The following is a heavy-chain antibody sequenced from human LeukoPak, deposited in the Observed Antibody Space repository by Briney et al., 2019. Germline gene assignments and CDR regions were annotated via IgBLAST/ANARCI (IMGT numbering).Heavy chain of an antibody. CDR1: GGSISSYY. D-gene: IGHD6-13*01. J-gene: IGHJ5*02. Sequence: SETLSLTCTVSGGSISSYYWSWIRQPPGQGLEWIGYIYYSWSTNYNPSLKSRVTISVDTSKNQFSLKLSSVTAADTAVYYCARGGSIAAAIGPFDPWGQGTLVTVSS. V-gene: IGHV4-59*01. CDR2: IYYSWST. CDR3: ARGGSIAAAIGPFDP.